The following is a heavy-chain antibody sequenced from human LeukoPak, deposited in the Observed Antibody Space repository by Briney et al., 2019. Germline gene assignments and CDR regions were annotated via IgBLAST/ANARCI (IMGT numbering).Heavy chain of an antibody. CDR3: AKDPVHRELVQSYFDC. J-gene: IGHJ4*02. Sequence: GGSLRLSCAASRPTFSNYAMSWVRQAPGKGLEWVAAIRDSGSSTYYADSVKGRFTISRDNSKNTLYLQMNRLRAEDTALYYCAKDPVHRELVQSYFDCWGQGTLVTVSS. CDR1: RPTFSNYA. V-gene: IGHV3-23*01. D-gene: IGHD3-9*01. CDR2: IRDSGSST.